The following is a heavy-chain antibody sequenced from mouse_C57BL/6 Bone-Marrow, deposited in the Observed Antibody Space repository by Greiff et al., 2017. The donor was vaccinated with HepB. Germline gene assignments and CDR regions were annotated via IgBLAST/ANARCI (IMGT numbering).Heavy chain of an antibody. CDR1: GFSLSTSGMG. J-gene: IGHJ4*01. Sequence: QVTLKVSGPGILQSSQTLSLTCSFSGFSLSTSGMGVSWIRQPSGKGLEWLAHIYWDDDKRYNPSLKSRLTISKDTSRNQVFLKITSVDTADTATYYCARRAGITTVVAQYYYAMDYWGQGTSVTVSS. V-gene: IGHV8-12*01. D-gene: IGHD1-1*01. CDR2: IYWDDDK. CDR3: ARRAGITTVVAQYYYAMDY.